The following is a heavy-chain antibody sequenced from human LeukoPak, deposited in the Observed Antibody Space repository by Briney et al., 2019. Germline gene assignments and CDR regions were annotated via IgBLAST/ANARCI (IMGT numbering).Heavy chain of an antibody. CDR1: GASISSYY. Sequence: SETLSLTXTVSGASISSYYWSWIRQPPGKGLEWIGCIYYSGYTNYNPSLKSRVTMSVDTSKNQFSLKVSSVTAADTAVYCCARDPGPYCTTTSCYVDYWGRGTLVTVSS. J-gene: IGHJ4*02. D-gene: IGHD2-2*01. CDR3: ARDPGPYCTTTSCYVDY. V-gene: IGHV4-59*01. CDR2: IYYSGYT.